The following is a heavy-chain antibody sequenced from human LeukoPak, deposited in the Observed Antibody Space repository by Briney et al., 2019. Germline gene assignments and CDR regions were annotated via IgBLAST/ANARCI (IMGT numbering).Heavy chain of an antibody. CDR2: IYTSGST. Sequence: KPSETLSLTCAVYGGSFSGHYWSWIRQPAGKGLEWIGRIYTSGSTNYNPSLKSRVTISVDTSKNQFSLKLSSVTAADTAVYYCARGPYGGNLGYWGQGTLVTVSS. CDR3: ARGPYGGNLGY. V-gene: IGHV4-59*10. D-gene: IGHD4-23*01. CDR1: GGSFSGHY. J-gene: IGHJ4*02.